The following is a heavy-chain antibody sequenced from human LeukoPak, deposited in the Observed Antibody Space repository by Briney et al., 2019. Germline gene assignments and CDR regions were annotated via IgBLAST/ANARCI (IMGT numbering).Heavy chain of an antibody. Sequence: GGSLRLSCTASGFTFGDYAMSWFRQAPGKGLEWVGFIRSKAYGGTTEYAASVKGRFTISRDDSKSIAYLQMNSLKTEGTAVYYCTRFEGYFDWLLGFDYWGQGTLVTVSS. CDR1: GFTFGDYA. CDR2: IRSKAYGGTT. J-gene: IGHJ4*02. V-gene: IGHV3-49*03. D-gene: IGHD3-9*01. CDR3: TRFEGYFDWLLGFDY.